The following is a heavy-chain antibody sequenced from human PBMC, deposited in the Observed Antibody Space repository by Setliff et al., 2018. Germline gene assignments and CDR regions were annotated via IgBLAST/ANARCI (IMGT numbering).Heavy chain of an antibody. D-gene: IGHD1-26*01. CDR3: ARVSRTIVAARGFDY. J-gene: IGHJ4*02. Sequence: ASVKVSCKASGYTFTGYYLHWVRQAPGQGLEWMGGIIPIFGTANYAQKFQGRVTITADESTSTAYMELGSLRSEDTAVYYCARVSRTIVAARGFDYWGQGTLVTVSS. V-gene: IGHV1-69*13. CDR1: GYTFTGYY. CDR2: IIPIFGTA.